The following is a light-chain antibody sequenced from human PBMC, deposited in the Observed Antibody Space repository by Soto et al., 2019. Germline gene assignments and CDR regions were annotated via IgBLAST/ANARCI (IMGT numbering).Light chain of an antibody. Sequence: DIVLTQSPAALALSQWERATLSCRASQSVSSYLAWYQQKPGQAPRLLIYDASNRATGIPARFSGSGSGTDFTLTISSLEPEDFAVYYCKQRSNGITCGKGTRREIK. CDR3: KQRSNGIT. CDR1: QSVSSY. J-gene: IGKJ5*01. V-gene: IGKV3-11*01. CDR2: DAS.